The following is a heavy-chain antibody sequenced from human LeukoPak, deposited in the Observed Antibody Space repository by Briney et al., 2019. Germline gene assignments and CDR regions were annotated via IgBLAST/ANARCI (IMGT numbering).Heavy chain of an antibody. V-gene: IGHV3-7*01. D-gene: IGHD3-10*01. J-gene: IGHJ4*02. CDR1: GFTFSSYW. Sequence: PGGSLRLSCAASGFTFSSYWMSWVRQAPGKGLEWVANIKQDGGEKYYVDSVKGRFTISRDNAKNSLYLQMNSLRAEDAAVYYCARAMVRGLDSGPSWGSYYFDYWGQGTLVTVSS. CDR3: ARAMVRGLDSGPSWGSYYFDY. CDR2: IKQDGGEK.